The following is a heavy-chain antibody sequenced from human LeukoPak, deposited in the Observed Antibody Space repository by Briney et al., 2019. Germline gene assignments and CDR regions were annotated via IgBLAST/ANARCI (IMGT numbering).Heavy chain of an antibody. J-gene: IGHJ4*02. CDR3: ARGTIMGATEFDY. Sequence: ASVKVSCKASGYTFTSYDIDWVRQAPGQGLEWMGWMNPNSGNTSYAQKFQGRVTMTRNTSISTAYMELSSLRSEDTAVYYCARGTIMGATEFDYWGQGTLVTVSS. CDR1: GYTFTSYD. CDR2: MNPNSGNT. D-gene: IGHD1-26*01. V-gene: IGHV1-8*01.